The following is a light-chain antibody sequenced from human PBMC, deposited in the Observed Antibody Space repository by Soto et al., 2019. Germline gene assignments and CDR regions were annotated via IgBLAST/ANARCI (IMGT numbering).Light chain of an antibody. Sequence: QSVLTQPPSVSAAPGQKVTISCSGSSSNIGSDFVSWYQQLPGTDPQLLLYENDKRPSAIPDRFSGSKSATSATLGTTGLHNGDEADYYCAAWDTSLSGGVFGGGTQLTVL. CDR2: END. J-gene: IGLJ3*02. V-gene: IGLV1-51*02. CDR3: AAWDTSLSGGV. CDR1: SSNIGSDF.